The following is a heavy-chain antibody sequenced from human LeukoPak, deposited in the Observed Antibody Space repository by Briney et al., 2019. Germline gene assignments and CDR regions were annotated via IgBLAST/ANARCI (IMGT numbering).Heavy chain of an antibody. V-gene: IGHV5-51*01. J-gene: IGHJ4*02. CDR1: GYSFSNYW. CDR3: ARRNSGTRFDY. Sequence: KRGEALKISCKGSGYSFSNYWIAWVRQMPGKGLEWMGIIYPAESESRYSPSFEGQVTMTADKSITTAYLQWTSLKASDTAMYYCARRNSGTRFDYWGQGILATVSS. CDR2: IYPAESES. D-gene: IGHD1-26*01.